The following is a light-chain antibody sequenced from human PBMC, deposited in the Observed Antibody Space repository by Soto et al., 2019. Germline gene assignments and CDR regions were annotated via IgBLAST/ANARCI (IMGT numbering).Light chain of an antibody. V-gene: IGKV3-20*01. CDR2: GAL. CDR3: QQYNNWPPLT. Sequence: EIVLTQSPGTLSLSPGERATLSCRASQTVSSRFLAWYQQKPGQAPRLLIYGALSRATGIPDRFSGSGSGTDFTLTISRLEPEDFAVYYCQQYNNWPPLTFGGGTKVDIK. J-gene: IGKJ4*01. CDR1: QTVSSRF.